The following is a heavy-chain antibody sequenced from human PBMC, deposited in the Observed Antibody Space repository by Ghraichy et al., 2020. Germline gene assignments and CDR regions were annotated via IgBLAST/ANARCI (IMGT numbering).Heavy chain of an antibody. J-gene: IGHJ4*02. Sequence: SETLSLTCTVSGGSVSSGSYYWSWIRQPPGKGLEWIGYIYYSGSTNYNPSLKSRVTISVDTSKNQFSLKLSSVTAADTAVYYCARDRLLWFGGRDRRALDYWGQGTLVTVSS. CDR3: ARDRLLWFGGRDRRALDY. CDR2: IYYSGST. CDR1: GGSVSSGSYY. V-gene: IGHV4-61*01. D-gene: IGHD3-10*01.